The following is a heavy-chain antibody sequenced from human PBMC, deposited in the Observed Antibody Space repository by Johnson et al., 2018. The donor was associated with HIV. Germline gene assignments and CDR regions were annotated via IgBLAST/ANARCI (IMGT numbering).Heavy chain of an antibody. CDR2: ISWNSGSI. CDR1: GFTFDDYA. Sequence: VQLVESGGGVLRPGGSLRLSCAASGFTFDDYAMHWVRQAPGKGLEWVSGISWNSGSIDYADSVKGRFTISRDNAKNSLYLQMNSLRAEDTALYYCAGYSSSWYDAFDIWGQGTMVTVSS. V-gene: IGHV3-9*01. J-gene: IGHJ3*02. D-gene: IGHD6-13*01. CDR3: AGYSSSWYDAFDI.